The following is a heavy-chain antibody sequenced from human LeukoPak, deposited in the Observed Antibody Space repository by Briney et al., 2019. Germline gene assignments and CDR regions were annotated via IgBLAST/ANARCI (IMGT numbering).Heavy chain of an antibody. CDR2: IDPSDSYT. V-gene: IGHV5-10-1*01. CDR1: GYSFTSYW. Sequence: GESLRFSCKGSGYSFTSYWINWMRQMPGKGREWMGRIDPSDSYTNYSPSFQGHVTISADKSISTAYLQWSSLKASDTAMYYCARFAGPSYGMDVWGKGTTVTVSS. CDR3: ARFAGPSYGMDV. J-gene: IGHJ6*04.